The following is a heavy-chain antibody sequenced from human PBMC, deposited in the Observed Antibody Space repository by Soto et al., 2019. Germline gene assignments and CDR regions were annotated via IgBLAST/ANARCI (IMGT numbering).Heavy chain of an antibody. CDR3: AKGPREYCSGGSCYHYYYGMDV. Sequence: GGSLRLSCAASGFTFSSYGMHWVRQAPGKGLEWVAVISYDGSNKYYADSVKGRFTISRDNSKNTLCLQMNSLRAEDTAVYYCAKGPREYCSGGSCYHYYYGMDVWGQGTTVTVSS. CDR2: ISYDGSNK. V-gene: IGHV3-30*18. CDR1: GFTFSSYG. J-gene: IGHJ6*02. D-gene: IGHD2-15*01.